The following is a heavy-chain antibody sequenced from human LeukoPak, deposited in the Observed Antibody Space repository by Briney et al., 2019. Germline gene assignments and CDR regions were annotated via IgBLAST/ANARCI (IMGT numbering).Heavy chain of an antibody. Sequence: ASVKVSCKASGYTFTSYGISWVRQAPGQGPEWMGWISAYNGNTNYAQKLQGRVTMTTDTSTSTAYMELRSLRSDDTAVYYCARGVDYYGSGSYNYWGQGTLVTVSS. V-gene: IGHV1-18*01. CDR3: ARGVDYYGSGSYNY. CDR2: ISAYNGNT. CDR1: GYTFTSYG. J-gene: IGHJ4*02. D-gene: IGHD3-10*01.